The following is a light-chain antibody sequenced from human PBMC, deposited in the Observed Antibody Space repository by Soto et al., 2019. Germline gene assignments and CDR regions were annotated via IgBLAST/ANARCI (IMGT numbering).Light chain of an antibody. CDR3: AAWDDSLSGWV. CDR2: RNN. Sequence: QSVLTQPPSASGTPGQRVTISCSGSRSNIGSNYVYWYQQLPGTAPKLLIYRNNQRPSVVPDRFSGSKSGTSASLAISGLRSEDEADYYCAAWDDSLSGWVFGGGTKLTVL. V-gene: IGLV1-47*01. CDR1: RSNIGSNY. J-gene: IGLJ3*02.